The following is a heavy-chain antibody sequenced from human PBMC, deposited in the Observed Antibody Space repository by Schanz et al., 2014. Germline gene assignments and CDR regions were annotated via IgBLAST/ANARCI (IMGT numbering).Heavy chain of an antibody. D-gene: IGHD2-21*02. CDR3: SRRASCCRVCSPVDA. Sequence: PGGSLRLSCAASGFTFSDHYMDWVRQAPGKGLEWVGRVRNKNTRYTTEYAASVKGRFTISRYDSKNSLYLQMNSLKTEDTAMSFCSRRASCCRVCSPVDAWRQGTLVTVCS. CDR1: GFTFSDHY. CDR2: VRNKNTRYTT. J-gene: IGHJ5*02. V-gene: IGHV3-72*01.